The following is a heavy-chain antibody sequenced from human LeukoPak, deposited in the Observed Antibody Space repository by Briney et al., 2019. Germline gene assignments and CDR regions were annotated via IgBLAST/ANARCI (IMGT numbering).Heavy chain of an antibody. J-gene: IGHJ4*02. CDR3: ARGIEAGVDY. V-gene: IGHV1-8*02. D-gene: IGHD6-25*01. CDR2: MSPGSGYT. CDR1: GHTFTNYD. Sequence: ASVKVSCKTSGHTFTNYDINWVRQATGQGLEWLGWMSPGSGYTGYAQKFQGRVTMTRDISITTAYVELGSLRSEDTAVYYCARGIEAGVDYWGQGTLVTVPS.